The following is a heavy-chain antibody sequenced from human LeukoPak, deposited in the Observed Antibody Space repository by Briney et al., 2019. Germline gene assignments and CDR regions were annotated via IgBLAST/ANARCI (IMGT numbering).Heavy chain of an antibody. J-gene: IGHJ3*02. CDR1: GFTFSGST. CDR2: IRSKANSYAT. CDR3: TSHSSSSTAFDI. D-gene: IGHD6-6*01. Sequence: PGGSLRLSCAASGFTFSGSTMHWVRQASGKGLEWVGRIRSKANSYATAYAASVKGRFTISRDDSKNTAYLQMNSLKTEDTAVYYCTSHSSSSTAFDIWGQGTMVTVSS. V-gene: IGHV3-73*01.